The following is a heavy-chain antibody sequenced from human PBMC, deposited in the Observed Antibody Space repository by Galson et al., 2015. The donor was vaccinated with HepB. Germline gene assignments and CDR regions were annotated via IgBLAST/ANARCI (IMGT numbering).Heavy chain of an antibody. CDR1: GYTFTSHG. Sequence: SVKVSCKASGYTFTSHGISWVRQAPGQGLEWMGRIIPILGIANYAQKFQGRVTITADKSTSTAYMELNSLRSEDTAVYYCAAGYCSGGSCYFRPYYYYGMDVWGQGTTVTVSS. J-gene: IGHJ6*02. CDR3: AAGYCSGGSCYFRPYYYYGMDV. CDR2: IIPILGIA. V-gene: IGHV1-69*04. D-gene: IGHD2-15*01.